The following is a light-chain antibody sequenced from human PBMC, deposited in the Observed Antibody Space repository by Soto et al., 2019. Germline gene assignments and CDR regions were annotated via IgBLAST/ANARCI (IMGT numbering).Light chain of an antibody. CDR3: QQYNNWPPWT. CDR1: QSVSTN. V-gene: IGKV3-15*01. J-gene: IGKJ1*01. Sequence: RVMTQSPATLSLSPGEIATLSCRASQSVSTNVAWYQQKPGPAPRLLLYGASTRATDIPARFSGSGSGTDFTLTISSLQSEDFAVYYCQQYNNWPPWTFGQGTKVEVK. CDR2: GAS.